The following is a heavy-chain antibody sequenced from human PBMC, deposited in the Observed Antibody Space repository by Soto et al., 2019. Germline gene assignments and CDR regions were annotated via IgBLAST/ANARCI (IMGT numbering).Heavy chain of an antibody. D-gene: IGHD3-10*01. J-gene: IGHJ4*02. Sequence: PGESLKISCRGSEYSFTSYWIGWVHQMPGKGLEWMGIIHPRDSDTRYSPSFQGQVTISADMSISTAYLLWNSLKASDTAMYYCARLDYGSGSHLYYFDYWGQGTPVTVSS. CDR1: EYSFTSYW. CDR2: IHPRDSDT. V-gene: IGHV5-51*07. CDR3: ARLDYGSGSHLYYFDY.